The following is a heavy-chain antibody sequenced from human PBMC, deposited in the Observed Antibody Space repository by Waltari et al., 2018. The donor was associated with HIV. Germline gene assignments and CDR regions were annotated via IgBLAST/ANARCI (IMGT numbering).Heavy chain of an antibody. CDR1: GFTFSSYA. Sequence: EVQLLESGGGLVQPGGSLRLSCAASGFTFSSYAMSWVRQAPGKGLEWVSAISGSGGSTYYADSMKGRFTISRDNSKNTLYLQMNSLRAEDTAVYYCAKDGLYGDLAPGDYWGQGTLVTVSS. J-gene: IGHJ4*02. V-gene: IGHV3-23*01. CDR2: ISGSGGST. CDR3: AKDGLYGDLAPGDY. D-gene: IGHD4-17*01.